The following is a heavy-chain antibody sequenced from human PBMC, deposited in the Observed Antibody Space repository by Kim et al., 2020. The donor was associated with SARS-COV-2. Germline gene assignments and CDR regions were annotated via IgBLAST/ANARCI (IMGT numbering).Heavy chain of an antibody. CDR2: IFPADSDT. CDR1: GYTFTNYW. J-gene: IGHJ6*02. Sequence: GESLKISCKGSGYTFTNYWIGWVRQMPGKGLEWMGIIFPADSDTKYSPSLQGQVTISADRSIRTAYLQWSSLKDSDTAIYYCARQRGYSGYGDYYGVDVWGQGTTVTVSS. V-gene: IGHV5-51*01. D-gene: IGHD5-12*01. CDR3: ARQRGYSGYGDYYGVDV.